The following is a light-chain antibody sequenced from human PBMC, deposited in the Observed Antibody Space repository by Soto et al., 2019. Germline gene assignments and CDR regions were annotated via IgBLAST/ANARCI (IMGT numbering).Light chain of an antibody. J-gene: IGKJ1*01. CDR1: QSVGSY. V-gene: IGKV3-11*01. CDR2: DAS. Sequence: DTVLTQSPATLSLSPGERATLSCRASQSVGSYLAWYQQKPGQSPRLLIYDASNRATGVPARFSGSGSGTDCTLTISSLEPADFAVYYCQQRTNWPRTFGQGTKVEIK. CDR3: QQRTNWPRT.